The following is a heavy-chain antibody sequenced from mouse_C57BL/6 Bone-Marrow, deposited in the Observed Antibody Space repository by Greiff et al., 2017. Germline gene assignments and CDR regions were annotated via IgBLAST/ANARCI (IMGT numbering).Heavy chain of an antibody. V-gene: IGHV1-64*01. CDR1: GYTFTSYW. Sequence: QVQLQQPGAELVKPGASVKLSCKASGYTFTSYWMHWVKQRPGQGLEWIGMIHPNSGSTNYNEKFKSKATLTVDKSSSTAYMQLSSLTSEDSAVYYCARSLLRCGYYFDYWGQGTTLTVSS. CDR3: ARSLLRCGYYFDY. CDR2: IHPNSGST. J-gene: IGHJ2*01. D-gene: IGHD1-2*01.